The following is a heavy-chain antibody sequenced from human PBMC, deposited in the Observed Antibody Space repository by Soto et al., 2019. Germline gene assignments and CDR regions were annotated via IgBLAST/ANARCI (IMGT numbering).Heavy chain of an antibody. J-gene: IGHJ6*03. CDR2: IYPGDSET. Sequence: PGESLKISCKGSGDSFDSFWIGWVRQMPGKGLEWMGLIYPGDSETRYSPSFQGQVTISVDTSKNQFSLKLSSVTAADPAVYYCARTVSTYSYYMDVWGKGTTVTVSS. CDR3: ARTVSTYSYYMDV. D-gene: IGHD2-8*01. CDR1: GDSFDSFW. V-gene: IGHV5-51*01.